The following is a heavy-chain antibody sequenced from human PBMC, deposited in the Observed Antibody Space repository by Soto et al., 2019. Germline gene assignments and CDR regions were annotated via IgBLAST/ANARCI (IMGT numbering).Heavy chain of an antibody. V-gene: IGHV4-34*01. D-gene: IGHD3-10*01. J-gene: IGHJ5*02. CDR2: INHSGST. CDR3: ARGRLGWCGQLGWFDP. Sequence: SETLSLTCAVYGGSFSGYYWSWIRQPPGKGLEWIGEINHSGSTNYNPSLKSRVTISVDTSKNQFSLKLSSVTAADTAVYYCARGRLGWCGQLGWFDPWGQGTLVTVST. CDR1: GGSFSGYY.